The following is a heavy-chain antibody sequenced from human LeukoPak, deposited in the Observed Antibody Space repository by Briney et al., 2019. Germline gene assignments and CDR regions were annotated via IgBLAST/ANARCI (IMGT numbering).Heavy chain of an antibody. D-gene: IGHD4-17*01. J-gene: IGHJ4*02. CDR2: IRYDGSNK. CDR3: AKDMDYGDGYFDY. CDR1: GFTFSSYG. Sequence: KSGGSLRLSCAASGFTFSSYGMHWVRQAPGKGLEWVAFIRYDGSNKYYADSVKGRFTISRDNSKNTLYLQMNSLRAEDTAVYYCAKDMDYGDGYFDYWGQGTLVTVSS. V-gene: IGHV3-30*02.